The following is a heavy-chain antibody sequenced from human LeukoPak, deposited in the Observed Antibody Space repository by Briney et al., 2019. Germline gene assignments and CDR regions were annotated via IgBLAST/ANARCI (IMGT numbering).Heavy chain of an antibody. Sequence: ALRLSWAATGVTFRSYAMHWGSQTPSKGLEWVAVISYDGSNKYYADSVKGRFTISRDNSKNTLYLQMNSLRAEDTAVYYCARDQTMIYAFDIWGQGTMVTVSS. J-gene: IGHJ3*02. CDR3: ARDQTMIYAFDI. D-gene: IGHD3-22*01. V-gene: IGHV3-30*04. CDR2: ISYDGSNK. CDR1: GVTFRSYA.